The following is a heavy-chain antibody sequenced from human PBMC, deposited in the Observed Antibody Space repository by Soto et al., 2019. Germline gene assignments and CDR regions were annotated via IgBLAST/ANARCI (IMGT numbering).Heavy chain of an antibody. J-gene: IGHJ4*02. CDR3: AKGFSYSVIDY. CDR1: GFTCSTYG. Sequence: QVQLVESGGGVVQPGRSLRLSCAASGFTCSTYGMHWVRQAPGKGLELVAVISYDGSNKYYADSVKGRFTISRDNSKNTLYLQMSSLRAEDTAVYYCAKGFSYSVIDYWGQGTLVTVSS. D-gene: IGHD5-18*01. V-gene: IGHV3-30*18. CDR2: ISYDGSNK.